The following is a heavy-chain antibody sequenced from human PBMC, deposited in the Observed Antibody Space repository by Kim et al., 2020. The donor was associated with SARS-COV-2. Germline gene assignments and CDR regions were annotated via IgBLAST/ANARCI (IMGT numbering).Heavy chain of an antibody. CDR1: GFTFSSYG. CDR2: ISYDGSNK. CDR3: ARDIASYSSGFIYYSYG. Sequence: GGSLRLSCAASGFTFSSYGMHWVRQAPGKGLEWVAFISYDGSNKNYVDSVKGRFTISRDNSKNTLYLQMNSLRAEDTAVYYCARDIASYSSGFIYYSYG. V-gene: IGHV3-30*04. J-gene: IGHJ6*01. D-gene: IGHD6-19*01.